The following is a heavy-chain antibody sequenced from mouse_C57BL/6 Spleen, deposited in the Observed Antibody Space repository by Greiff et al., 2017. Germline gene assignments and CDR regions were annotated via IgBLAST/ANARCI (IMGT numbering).Heavy chain of an antibody. D-gene: IGHD3-2*02. CDR1: GYAFSSSW. J-gene: IGHJ3*01. V-gene: IGHV1-82*01. CDR3: ARDSSGYGFSD. CDR2: IYPGDGDT. Sequence: QVQLKQSGPELVKPGASVKISCKASGYAFSSSWMNWVKQRPGTGLEWIGRIYPGDGDTNYNGKFKGKATLTADKSSSTAYMQLSSLISEDSAVYFYARDSSGYGFSDWGQGTLVTVSA.